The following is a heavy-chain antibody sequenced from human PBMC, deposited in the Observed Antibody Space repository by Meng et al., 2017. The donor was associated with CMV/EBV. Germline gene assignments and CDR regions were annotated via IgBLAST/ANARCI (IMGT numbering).Heavy chain of an antibody. Sequence: GESLKISCAASGFTFSSYGMHWVRQAPGKGLEWVAFIRYDGSNKYYADSVKGRFTISRDNAKNSLYLQMNSLRAEDTAVYYCARRATLSYYYYYYGMDVWGQGTTVTVSS. D-gene: IGHD2-15*01. CDR3: ARRATLSYYYYYYGMDV. J-gene: IGHJ6*02. V-gene: IGHV3-30*02. CDR2: IRYDGSNK. CDR1: GFTFSSYG.